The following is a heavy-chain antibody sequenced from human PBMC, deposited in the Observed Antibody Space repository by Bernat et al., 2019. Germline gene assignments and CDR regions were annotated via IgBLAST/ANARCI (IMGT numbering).Heavy chain of an antibody. CDR1: GFTFSSYA. J-gene: IGHJ4*02. CDR3: ARDWDYWAARPRGFDY. D-gene: IGHD6-6*01. V-gene: IGHV3-30-3*01. CDR2: ITYDGSNK. Sequence: QVQLVESGGGVVQPGRSLRLSCAASGFTFSSYAMHRVRQAPGKGLEWVAVITYDGSNKYYAESVKGRFTISRDNSKNKLYLQMNSLRAEDTAVYYCARDWDYWAARPRGFDYWGQGTLVTVSS.